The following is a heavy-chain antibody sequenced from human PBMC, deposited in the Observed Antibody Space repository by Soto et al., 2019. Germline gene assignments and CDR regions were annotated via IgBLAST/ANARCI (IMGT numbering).Heavy chain of an antibody. Sequence: SETLSLTCAVSGGSISSGGYSWSWIRQPPGKGLEWIGYIYHSGSTYYNPSLKSRVTISMDRSKRQVSLKLSSVTAADTAVYYCARQLISIAVAGTAGAFDIWGQGTMVTVSS. CDR2: IYHSGST. V-gene: IGHV4-30-2*01. D-gene: IGHD6-19*01. J-gene: IGHJ3*02. CDR1: GGSISSGGYS. CDR3: ARQLISIAVAGTAGAFDI.